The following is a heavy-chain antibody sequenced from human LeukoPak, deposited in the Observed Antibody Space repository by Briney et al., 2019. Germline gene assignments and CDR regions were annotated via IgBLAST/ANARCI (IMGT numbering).Heavy chain of an antibody. CDR2: IRYDGSNK. CDR1: GITFSSYA. CDR3: AKDRYGSGSYYIDY. Sequence: GGSLRLSCAASGITFSSYAMHWVRQAPGKALEWVAFIRYDGSNKYYADSVKGRFTISRDNSKNTLYLQMNSLRAEDTAVYYCAKDRYGSGSYYIDYWGQGTLVTVSS. V-gene: IGHV3-30*02. J-gene: IGHJ4*02. D-gene: IGHD3-10*01.